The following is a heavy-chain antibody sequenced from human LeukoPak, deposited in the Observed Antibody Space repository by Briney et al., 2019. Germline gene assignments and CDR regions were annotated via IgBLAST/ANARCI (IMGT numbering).Heavy chain of an antibody. Sequence: PSETLSLTCTVSGGSISSYYWSWIRQPPGKGLEWIDYISYSGSTDSNPSLKSRVTISVDTSKNQFSLKLSSVTAADTAVYYCARHYCSGDKCYYFDYWGQGTLVTVSS. CDR1: GGSISSYY. CDR2: ISYSGST. V-gene: IGHV4-59*08. CDR3: ARHYCSGDKCYYFDY. D-gene: IGHD2-15*01. J-gene: IGHJ4*02.